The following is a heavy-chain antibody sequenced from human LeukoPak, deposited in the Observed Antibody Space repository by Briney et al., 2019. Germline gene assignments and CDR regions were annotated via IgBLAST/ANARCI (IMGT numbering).Heavy chain of an antibody. CDR1: GFTFSSYS. J-gene: IGHJ4*02. D-gene: IGHD1-26*01. Sequence: PGGSLRLSCAASGFTFSSYSMNWVRQAPGKGLEWISYINIGSNSIYYADSVKGRFTISRDNAKNSLYLQMNSLRAEDTAVYYCAREPRFGSYSIDYWGQGTLVTVSS. V-gene: IGHV3-48*01. CDR2: INIGSNSI. CDR3: AREPRFGSYSIDY.